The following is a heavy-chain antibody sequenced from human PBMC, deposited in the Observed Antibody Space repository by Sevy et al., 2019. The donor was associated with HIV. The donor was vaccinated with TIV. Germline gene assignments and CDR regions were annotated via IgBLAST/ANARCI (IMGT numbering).Heavy chain of an antibody. CDR2: IWSDGSNK. CDR1: GFTFSDYG. D-gene: IGHD1-7*01. Sequence: GGSLRLSCAASGFTFSDYGMHWVRQAPGKGLEWEAVIWSDGSNKYYGDSVKRRFTISRDSSKNTLFLQMNSLRVDDTAVYYCALEERSGTTTSFDYWGQGALVTVSS. CDR3: ALEERSGTTTSFDY. J-gene: IGHJ4*02. V-gene: IGHV3-33*01.